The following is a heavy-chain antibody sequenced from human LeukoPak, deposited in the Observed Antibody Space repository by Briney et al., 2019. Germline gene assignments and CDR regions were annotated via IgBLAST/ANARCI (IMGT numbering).Heavy chain of an antibody. CDR3: ARIEWERLGRAFDI. CDR2: IYSAGAT. CDR1: GFTVSDNY. Sequence: GGSLRLSCAASGFTVSDNYMTWVRQAPGKGLEWVSSIYSAGATHYAESVKGRFTISRDNSKNTLYLQMNSLRAEDMAVYYCARIEWERLGRAFDIWGQGTLVTVSS. J-gene: IGHJ4*02. V-gene: IGHV3-53*01. D-gene: IGHD1-26*01.